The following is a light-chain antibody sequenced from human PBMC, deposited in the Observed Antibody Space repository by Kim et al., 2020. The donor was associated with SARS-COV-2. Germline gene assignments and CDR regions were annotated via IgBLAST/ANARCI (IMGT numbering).Light chain of an antibody. Sequence: LPASVSGSPGQSITISCTGTSSDIGNYNLVSWYQQRPGKAPKLLIFEVSKRPSGVSNRFSGSKSGDTASLTISGLQAEDESDYYCCSYAGSRSFVVFGGGTQLTVL. J-gene: IGLJ2*01. V-gene: IGLV2-23*02. CDR3: CSYAGSRSFVV. CDR2: EVS. CDR1: SSDIGNYNL.